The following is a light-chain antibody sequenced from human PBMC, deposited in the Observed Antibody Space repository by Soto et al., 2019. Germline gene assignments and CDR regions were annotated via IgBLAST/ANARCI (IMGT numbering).Light chain of an antibody. Sequence: EIVLTQSPGTLSLSPGDGATLSCRASQSVGSNSLAWYQQKPGQAPRLLVYGASSRATGIPDRFSGSGSGTDFTLTISGLEPEDFSVYYCQQYGAPPVTFGQGTRLEIE. V-gene: IGKV3-20*01. CDR1: QSVGSNS. CDR2: GAS. CDR3: QQYGAPPVT. J-gene: IGKJ5*01.